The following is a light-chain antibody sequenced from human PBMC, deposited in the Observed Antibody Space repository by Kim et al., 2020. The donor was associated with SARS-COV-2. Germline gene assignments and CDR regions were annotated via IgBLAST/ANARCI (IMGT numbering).Light chain of an antibody. CDR3: KSRDSNNNVL. CDR2: GKN. V-gene: IGLV3-19*01. Sequence: VAVVEKVRITWQENRLRSYHKTWYQQKPGQAPIAVNYGKNNRPSWIQDRFSGSSSANTAYLTITSTQAGDEADYYCKSRDSNNNVLLGGGTQLTVL. J-gene: IGLJ2*01. CDR1: RLRSYH.